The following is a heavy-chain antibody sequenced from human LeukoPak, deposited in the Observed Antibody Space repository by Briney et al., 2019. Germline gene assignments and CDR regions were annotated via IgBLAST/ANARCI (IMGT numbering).Heavy chain of an antibody. V-gene: IGHV3-23*01. J-gene: IGHJ4*02. Sequence: GGSLRLSCVASVVTFRAYAMSCGRQAPGKGPEWVSAITSSGAGGVTYYAESVKGRFTISRDNSKNTLFLQMNNLRAEDTARYYCAKAGLSYEQRTHIYYFDSWGQGTLVAVSS. D-gene: IGHD2/OR15-2a*01. CDR3: AKAGLSYEQRTHIYYFDS. CDR2: ITSSGAGGVT. CDR1: VVTFRAYA.